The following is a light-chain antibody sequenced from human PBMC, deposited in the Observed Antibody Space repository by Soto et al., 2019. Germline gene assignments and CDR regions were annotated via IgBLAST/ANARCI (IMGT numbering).Light chain of an antibody. CDR1: QSIRYY. CDR2: AAS. V-gene: IGKV1-39*01. Sequence: DIQMTQSPSSLSGSVGDRVTITWGASQSIRYYLNWYQQKPGKAPKLLIYAASSLQSGVPSRLSGGGSGTDLTLTISSMKHEDFETYYCQQSYSHTWTFGQGTKVDIK. CDR3: QQSYSHTWT. J-gene: IGKJ1*01.